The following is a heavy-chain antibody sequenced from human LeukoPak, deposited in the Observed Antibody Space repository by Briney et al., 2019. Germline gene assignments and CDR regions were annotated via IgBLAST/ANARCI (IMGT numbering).Heavy chain of an antibody. Sequence: ASVKVSCKASGYTFTGYYMHWVRQAPGQGLEWTGWINPNSGGTNYAQKFQGRVTMTRDTSISTAYMELSRLRSDDTAVYYCARGYYGSGSYLDYWGQGTLVTVSS. J-gene: IGHJ4*02. D-gene: IGHD3-10*01. V-gene: IGHV1-2*02. CDR2: INPNSGGT. CDR3: ARGYYGSGSYLDY. CDR1: GYTFTGYY.